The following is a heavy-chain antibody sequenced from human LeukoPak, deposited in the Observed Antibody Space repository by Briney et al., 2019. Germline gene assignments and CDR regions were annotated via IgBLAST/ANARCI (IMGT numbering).Heavy chain of an antibody. V-gene: IGHV4-34*01. CDR3: VRGLYYGSGSYYSKGNWFDP. CDR1: GGSFSGYY. D-gene: IGHD3-10*01. CDR2: INHSGST. J-gene: IGHJ5*02. Sequence: SETLSLTCAVYGGSFSGYYWSWIRQPPGKGLEWIGEINHSGSTNYNPSLKSRVTISVDTSKNQFSLKLSSVTAADTAVYYCVRGLYYGSGSYYSKGNWFDPWGQGTLVTVSS.